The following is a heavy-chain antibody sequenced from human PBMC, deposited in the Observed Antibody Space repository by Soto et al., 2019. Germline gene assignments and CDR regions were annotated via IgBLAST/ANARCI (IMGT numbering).Heavy chain of an antibody. V-gene: IGHV4-31*03. CDR2: IYYSGST. J-gene: IGHJ3*02. Sequence: QVQLQESGPGLVKPSQTLSLTCTVSGGSISSGGYYWSWIRQHPGKGLEWIGYIYYSGSTYYNPSLKRRVTISVDTSKNQFSLKLSSVTAADTAVYYCAREGRGYSGYDYKAFDIWGQGTMVTVSS. CDR1: GGSISSGGYY. D-gene: IGHD5-12*01. CDR3: AREGRGYSGYDYKAFDI.